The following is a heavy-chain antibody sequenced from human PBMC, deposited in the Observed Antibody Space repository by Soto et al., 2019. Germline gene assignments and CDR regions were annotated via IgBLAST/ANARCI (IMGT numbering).Heavy chain of an antibody. V-gene: IGHV3-21*01. CDR3: ARQNHEGWNSGFDY. D-gene: IGHD1-7*01. Sequence: EVQLVESGGGLVKPGGSLRLSCAASGFTFSSYSMYWVRQAPGKGLEWVSSISSSSSYIYYADSVKGRFTISRDNAKNSLYLQMNSLRAEDTAVYYCARQNHEGWNSGFDYWGQGTLVTVSS. CDR2: ISSSSSYI. J-gene: IGHJ4*02. CDR1: GFTFSSYS.